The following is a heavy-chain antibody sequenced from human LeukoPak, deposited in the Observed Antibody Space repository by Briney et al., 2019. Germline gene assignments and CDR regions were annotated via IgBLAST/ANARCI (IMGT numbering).Heavy chain of an antibody. J-gene: IGHJ3*02. V-gene: IGHV3-21*01. D-gene: IGHD3-22*01. CDR2: ISSSSSYI. CDR3: ARRSENYDSSGYTGAFDI. Sequence: PGKGLEWVSSISSSSSYIYYADSVKGRFTISRDNAKNSLYLQMNSLRAEDTAVYYCARRSENYDSSGYTGAFDIWGQGTMVTVSS.